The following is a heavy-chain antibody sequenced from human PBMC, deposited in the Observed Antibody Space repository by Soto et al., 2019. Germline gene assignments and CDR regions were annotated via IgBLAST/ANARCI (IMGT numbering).Heavy chain of an antibody. CDR1: CVSISSSSPC. J-gene: IGHJ5*02. CDR2: IYYSGST. Sequence: PADTLSLICTVSCVSISSSSPCSGWIRQPPGKGLEWIGDIYYSGSTHYNPSLKSRVTISVDTSTDQFSLKLTSVTAADTAVYYCARLTSRIAAASHGRSNWLEPWGPGTLVTVS. D-gene: IGHD6-25*01. V-gene: IGHV4-39*01. CDR3: ARLTSRIAAASHGRSNWLEP.